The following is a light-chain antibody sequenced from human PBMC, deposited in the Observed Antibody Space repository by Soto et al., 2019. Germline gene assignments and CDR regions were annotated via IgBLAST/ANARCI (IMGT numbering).Light chain of an antibody. V-gene: IGLV2-14*01. CDR1: SSDVGGYNY. CDR3: SSYSTTSFFV. Sequence: QSALTQPASVSGSPGQSITISCTGTSSDVGGYNYVSWYQQYPGKAPQLMIFDVNDRPSGVSYRFSGSKSGNTASLTISXXXXXDEAHYYCSSYSTTSFFVFGTGTKLTVL. J-gene: IGLJ1*01. CDR2: DVN.